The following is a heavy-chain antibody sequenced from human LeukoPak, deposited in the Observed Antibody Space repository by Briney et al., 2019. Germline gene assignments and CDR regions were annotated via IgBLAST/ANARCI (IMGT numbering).Heavy chain of an antibody. CDR3: AKEYCSGGSCYDNWFDP. V-gene: IGHV3-23*01. CDR2: ISGSGGST. D-gene: IGHD2-15*01. J-gene: IGHJ5*02. Sequence: QTGGSLRLSCAASGFTFSSYAMSWVRQAPGKGLEWVSAISGSGGSTYYADSVKGRFTISRDNSKNTLYLQMNSLRAEDTAVYYCAKEYCSGGSCYDNWFDPWGQGTLVTVSS. CDR1: GFTFSSYA.